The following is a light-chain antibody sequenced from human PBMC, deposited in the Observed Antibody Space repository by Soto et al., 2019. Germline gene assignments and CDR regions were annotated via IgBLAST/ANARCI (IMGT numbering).Light chain of an antibody. J-gene: IGKJ1*01. Sequence: DIQMTQSPSSVSASVGDRVTITCRASQAISSWLAWYQQKPGRAPRLLIYASSSLQSGVPSRFSGSGSGTDFTLTISSLQPEDFATYYCQHYKESSTFGQGTRLEIK. CDR3: QHYKESST. V-gene: IGKV1-12*01. CDR2: ASS. CDR1: QAISSW.